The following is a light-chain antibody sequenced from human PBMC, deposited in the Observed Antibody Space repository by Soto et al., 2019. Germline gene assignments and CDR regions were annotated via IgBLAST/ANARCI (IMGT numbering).Light chain of an antibody. CDR1: QSVSTN. CDR2: GAS. V-gene: IGKV3-15*01. Sequence: EIVMTQSPATLSVSPGERATLSCRASQSVSTNLAWYQQKPGQAPRLLIYGASSRATGIPARISGSGSGTEFTLNISSLQSEDFSVYYCQQYNNWPPITFGQGTRLEIK. J-gene: IGKJ5*01. CDR3: QQYNNWPPIT.